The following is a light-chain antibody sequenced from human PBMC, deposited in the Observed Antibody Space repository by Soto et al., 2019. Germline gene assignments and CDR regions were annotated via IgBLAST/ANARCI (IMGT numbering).Light chain of an antibody. CDR3: SSYTSSTTLV. CDR2: GVS. Sequence: QSVLTQPASVSGSPGQSITVSCTGTSSDVGDYDYVSWYQQHPGKAPKLMIYGVSNRPSGVSNRFSGSKSGNTASLTISGLQAEDEADYYCSSYTSSTTLVFGGGTKVTVL. CDR1: SSDVGDYDY. J-gene: IGLJ2*01. V-gene: IGLV2-14*01.